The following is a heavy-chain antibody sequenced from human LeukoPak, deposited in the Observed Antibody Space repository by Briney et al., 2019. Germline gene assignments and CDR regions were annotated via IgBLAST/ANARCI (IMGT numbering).Heavy chain of an antibody. CDR2: IYPGDSDT. CDR3: ARHGGRSRDGYNFGY. Sequence: GESLKISCKGSGYLFINYWIGWVRQMPGKGLEWIGIIYPGDSDTRYSPSFQGQVTISADKSISTAYLQWSSLRASDTAMYYCARHGGRSRDGYNFGYWGQGTLVTVSS. J-gene: IGHJ4*02. CDR1: GYLFINYW. D-gene: IGHD5-24*01. V-gene: IGHV5-51*01.